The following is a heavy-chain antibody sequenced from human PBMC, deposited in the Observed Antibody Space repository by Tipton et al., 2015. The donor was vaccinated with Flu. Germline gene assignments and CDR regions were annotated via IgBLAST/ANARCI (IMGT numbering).Heavy chain of an antibody. CDR2: IYYSGST. V-gene: IGHV4-61*01. CDR3: ARERGNPLTTWASYFDY. J-gene: IGHJ4*02. CDR1: GGSVNSGSYY. D-gene: IGHD1-1*01. Sequence: TLSLTCTVSGGSVNSGSYYWSWIRQTPGKGLEWIGNIYYSGSTNYNPSLKSRVSMSVDKSKNQFSLKLSSVTAADTAVYYCARERGNPLTTWASYFDYWGQGTLVTVSS.